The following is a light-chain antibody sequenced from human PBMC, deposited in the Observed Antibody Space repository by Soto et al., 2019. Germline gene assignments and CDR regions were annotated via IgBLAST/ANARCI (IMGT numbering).Light chain of an antibody. CDR3: QSYANSLSGVV. CDR1: RSNIGADFD. J-gene: IGLJ2*01. Sequence: QSVLTRPPSVSGAPGQRIIISGTGSRSNIGADFDVHWYQHLPGTAPKLLVYDNDNRPSGLPARFSDARSGSSACRAITGLQSDDEGDYYCQSYANSLSGVVFGGGTKQTVL. CDR2: DND. V-gene: IGLV1-40*01.